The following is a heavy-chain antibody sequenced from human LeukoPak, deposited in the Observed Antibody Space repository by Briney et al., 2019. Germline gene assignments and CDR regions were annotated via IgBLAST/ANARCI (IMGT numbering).Heavy chain of an antibody. D-gene: IGHD2-2*01. V-gene: IGHV1-18*01. Sequence: ASVKVSCKASGYTFTSYGISWVRQAPGQGLEWMGWISAYNGNTNYAQKLQGRVTMTTDTSTSTAYMELRSLRSDDTAVYHCARGHCSSTSCSYNWFDPWGQGTLVTVSS. J-gene: IGHJ5*02. CDR3: ARGHCSSTSCSYNWFDP. CDR2: ISAYNGNT. CDR1: GYTFTSYG.